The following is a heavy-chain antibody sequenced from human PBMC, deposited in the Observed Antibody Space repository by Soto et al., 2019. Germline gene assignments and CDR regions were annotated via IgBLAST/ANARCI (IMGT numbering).Heavy chain of an antibody. CDR2: IIPLFGTT. Sequence: QVKLVQSRAEVKKPGSSVRVSCKASEGTFNSYVVSWVRQAPGQGLRWMGGIIPLFGTTNYAHQLEGRVTITADTSTTTAYMELRGLRPGDTAVYYCARGDTIFESSERYYHYGLDVWGQGTTVIVSS. J-gene: IGHJ6*02. V-gene: IGHV1-69*06. CDR1: EGTFNSYV. CDR3: ARGDTIFESSERYYHYGLDV. D-gene: IGHD3-3*01.